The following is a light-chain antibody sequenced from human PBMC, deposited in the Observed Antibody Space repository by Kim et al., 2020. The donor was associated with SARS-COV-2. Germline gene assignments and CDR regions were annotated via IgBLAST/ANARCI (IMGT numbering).Light chain of an antibody. CDR3: HQYKSFST. CDR1: QSISSS. CDR2: KAS. J-gene: IGKJ1*01. V-gene: IGKV1-5*03. Sequence: ASVGDRVTITCRASQSISSSLAWYQQKPGKAPKLLLHKASSIQSGVPSRFSGSGSGTEFTLTISSLQPDDFATYYCHQYKSFSTFGQGTKVDIK.